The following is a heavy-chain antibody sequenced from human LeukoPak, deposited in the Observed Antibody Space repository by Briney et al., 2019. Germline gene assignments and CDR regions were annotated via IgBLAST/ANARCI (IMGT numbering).Heavy chain of an antibody. Sequence: SETLSLTCTVSGGSISGSSYYWGWIRQPPGKGLEWIGSIYYSGSTYYNPSLKSRVTISVDTSKNQFSLKLSSVTAADTAVYYCARVKSGSYSWSDAFDIWGQGTMVTVSS. D-gene: IGHD1-26*01. V-gene: IGHV4-39*07. CDR2: IYYSGST. J-gene: IGHJ3*02. CDR1: GGSISGSSYY. CDR3: ARVKSGSYSWSDAFDI.